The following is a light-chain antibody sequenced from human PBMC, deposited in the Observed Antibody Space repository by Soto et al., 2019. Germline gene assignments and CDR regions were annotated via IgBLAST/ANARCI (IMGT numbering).Light chain of an antibody. Sequence: DIVMTQSPDSLAVSLGERATINCKSSQSVLYSSNNKNYLAWYQQKPGQPPKLLIYWASTRESGVPDRFSGSGSGTDFTLTISSLQAEDVAVYYCQQYYSTLPGTFGQGTKLEIK. V-gene: IGKV4-1*01. J-gene: IGKJ2*01. CDR2: WAS. CDR1: QSVLYSSNNKNY. CDR3: QQYYSTLPGT.